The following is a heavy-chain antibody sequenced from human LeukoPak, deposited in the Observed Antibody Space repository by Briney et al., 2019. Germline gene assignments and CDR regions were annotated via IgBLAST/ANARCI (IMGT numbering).Heavy chain of an antibody. CDR3: ARRRDSGSLQHFDY. V-gene: IGHV3-11*01. CDR1: GGSISSSSYY. D-gene: IGHD1-26*01. J-gene: IGHJ4*02. CDR2: ISSSGTTI. Sequence: LSLTCTVSGGSISSSSYYWGWIRQAPGKGLEWVSYISSSGTTIYYADSVKGRFTISRDNAKNSLYLQMNSLRDEDKGVYYXARRRDSGSLQHFDYWGQGTLVTVSS.